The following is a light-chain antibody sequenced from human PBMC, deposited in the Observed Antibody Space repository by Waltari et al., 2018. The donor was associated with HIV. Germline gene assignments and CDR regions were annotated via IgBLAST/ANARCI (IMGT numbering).Light chain of an antibody. CDR2: LGS. J-gene: IGKJ2*01. Sequence: DFVMTQSPLSLPVTPGEPASIPCRSSPSLLHSNGYNYLDWYLQNPGQSPQLLIYLGSNRASGVPDRFSGSGSGTDFTLKISRVEAEDVGVYYCMQGLQTPYIFGQGTKLEIK. CDR3: MQGLQTPYI. V-gene: IGKV2-28*01. CDR1: PSLLHSNGYNY.